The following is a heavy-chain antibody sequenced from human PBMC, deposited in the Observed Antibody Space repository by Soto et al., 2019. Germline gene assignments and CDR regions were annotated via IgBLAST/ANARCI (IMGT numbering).Heavy chain of an antibody. Sequence: EVQLVESGGGLVQPGGSLRLSCAASKFTFTSYWMHWVHQAPGKGLMWVSRINPDGSRTTYADSVKGRFTISRDNAKNTVFLQMNSLRVEDTAVYYCARVASGSYDWIDPWGQGSLVTVSS. CDR3: ARVASGSYDWIDP. D-gene: IGHD1-26*01. V-gene: IGHV3-74*01. CDR1: KFTFTSYW. J-gene: IGHJ5*02. CDR2: INPDGSRT.